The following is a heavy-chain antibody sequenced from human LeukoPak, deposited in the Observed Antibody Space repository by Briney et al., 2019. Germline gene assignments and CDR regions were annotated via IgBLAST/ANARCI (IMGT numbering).Heavy chain of an antibody. J-gene: IGHJ3*01. CDR1: GFTFNNYA. D-gene: IGHD2-2*01. CDR3: TTDPLDIVVVVPAAP. Sequence: GGSLRLSCAASGFTFNNYAMSWVRQAPGKGREWGSAISGSGGSTYYADSVKGRFTISRDNSKNTLYSQMDSLRAEDTAVYYCTTDPLDIVVVVPAAPWGQGTMVTVSS. CDR2: ISGSGGST. V-gene: IGHV3-23*01.